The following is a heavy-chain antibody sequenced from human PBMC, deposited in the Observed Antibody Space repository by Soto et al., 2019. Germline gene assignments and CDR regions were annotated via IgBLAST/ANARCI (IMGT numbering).Heavy chain of an antibody. CDR2: IYYSGNT. Sequence: QLQLQESGPGLVKPSETLSLTCTVSGGSISSSSYYWGWIRQPPGKGLEWIGSIYYSGNTYYNPSLKSRATMXXDXSTXQFSLKLSSVTAADTAVYFCARLIKKGSGWKGPDYWGQGTLVTVSS. V-gene: IGHV4-39*01. J-gene: IGHJ4*02. CDR1: GGSISSSSYY. CDR3: ARLIKKGSGWKGPDY. D-gene: IGHD3-22*01.